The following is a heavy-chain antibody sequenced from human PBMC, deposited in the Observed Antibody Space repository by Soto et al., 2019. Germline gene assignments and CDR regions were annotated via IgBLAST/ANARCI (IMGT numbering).Heavy chain of an antibody. CDR2: INHSGST. CDR1: GGSFSGYY. CDR3: ARGQRYDFWSGYYGTFDY. D-gene: IGHD3-3*01. J-gene: IGHJ4*02. Sequence: SETLSLTCAVYGGSFSGYYWSWIRQPPGKGLEWIGEINHSGSTNYNPSLKSRVTISVDTSKNQFSLKLSSVTAADTAVYYCARGQRYDFWSGYYGTFDYWGQGTLVTV. V-gene: IGHV4-34*01.